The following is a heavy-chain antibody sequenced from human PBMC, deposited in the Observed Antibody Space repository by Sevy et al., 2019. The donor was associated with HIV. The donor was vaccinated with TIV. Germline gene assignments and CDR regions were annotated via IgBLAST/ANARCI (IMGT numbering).Heavy chain of an antibody. V-gene: IGHV3-23*01. CDR3: VKEVSQYSYSXY. CDR1: GFTXSNYA. D-gene: IGHD5-18*01. J-gene: IGHJ4*02. CDR2: ISGSADAT. Sequence: GGSLRLSCAASGFTXSNYAMSWVRQTPGKGLEWVSAISGSADATYYTDSVKGRFTISRDNSKNTVYLQMNSLGAEDTAVYYCVKEVSQYSYSXYWGQGTLVTVSS.